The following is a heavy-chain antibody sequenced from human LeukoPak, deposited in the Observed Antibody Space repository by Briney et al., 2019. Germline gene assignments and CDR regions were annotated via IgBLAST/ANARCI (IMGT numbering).Heavy chain of an antibody. D-gene: IGHD2-21*01. CDR3: ARRLGRSFDY. Sequence: ASVKVSCKASGYTFINHAIHWVRQAPGQRLEWMGWINIGNGNTKYSRNFQGRITITRDTSATTAYMDLSGLRSEDTAMYYCARRLGRSFDYWGQGTLVTVSS. J-gene: IGHJ4*02. CDR1: GYTFINHA. CDR2: INIGNGNT. V-gene: IGHV1-3*04.